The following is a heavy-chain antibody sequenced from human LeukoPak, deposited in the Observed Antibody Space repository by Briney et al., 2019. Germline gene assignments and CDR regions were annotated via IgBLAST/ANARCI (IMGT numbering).Heavy chain of an antibody. CDR1: GFTFSSYT. CDR3: AAPGEQWLVTRPFQH. V-gene: IGHV3-48*04. J-gene: IGHJ1*01. D-gene: IGHD6-19*01. Sequence: AGGSLRLSCAASGFTFSSYTMNWVRRAPGKGLEWVSYISSTSSPIYYADSVQGRFTISRDNAKNSLYLQMNSLRAEDAAVYYCAAPGEQWLVTRPFQHWGQGTLVTVSA. CDR2: ISSTSSPI.